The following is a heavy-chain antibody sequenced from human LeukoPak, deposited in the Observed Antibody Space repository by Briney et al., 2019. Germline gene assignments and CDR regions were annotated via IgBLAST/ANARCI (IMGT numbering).Heavy chain of an antibody. Sequence: SETPSLTCTVSGGSISSGGYYWSWIRQHPGKGLEWIGYIYYSGSTYHNPSLRSRVTISVDRSKNQFSLKLSSVTAADTAVYYCARHYYDSSGYYYLEPWGQGTLVTVSS. J-gene: IGHJ5*02. CDR2: IYYSGST. CDR3: ARHYYDSSGYYYLEP. V-gene: IGHV4-31*03. D-gene: IGHD3-22*01. CDR1: GGSISSGGYY.